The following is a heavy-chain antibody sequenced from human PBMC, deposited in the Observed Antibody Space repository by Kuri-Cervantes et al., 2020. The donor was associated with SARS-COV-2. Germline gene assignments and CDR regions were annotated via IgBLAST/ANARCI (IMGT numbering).Heavy chain of an antibody. J-gene: IGHJ3*02. V-gene: IGHV3-13*01. D-gene: IGHD2-2*01. Sequence: ETLSLTCAASGFTFSSYDMHWVRQATGKGLEWVSAIGTAGDTYYPGSVKGRFTISRDNSKNTLYLQMNSLRAEDTAVYYCAREGCSSTSCYQPGGVAFDIWGQGTMVTVSS. CDR1: GFTFSSYD. CDR3: AREGCSSTSCYQPGGVAFDI. CDR2: IGTAGDT.